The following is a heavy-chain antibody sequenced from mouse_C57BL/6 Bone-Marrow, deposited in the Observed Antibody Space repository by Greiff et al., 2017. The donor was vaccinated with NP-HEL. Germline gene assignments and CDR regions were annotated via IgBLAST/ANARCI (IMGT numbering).Heavy chain of an antibody. CDR1: GYIFTGYW. Sequence: QVQLQQSGAELMKPGASVKLSCKATGYIFTGYWTEWVKQRPGHGLEWIGEILPGSGSTNYNEKFKGKATFTADTSSNTAYMQLSSLTTEDSAIYYCAGEGASYCGSSYCDYWGQGTTLTVSS. CDR2: ILPGSGST. CDR3: AGEGASYCGSSYCDY. D-gene: IGHD1-1*01. J-gene: IGHJ2*01. V-gene: IGHV1-9*01.